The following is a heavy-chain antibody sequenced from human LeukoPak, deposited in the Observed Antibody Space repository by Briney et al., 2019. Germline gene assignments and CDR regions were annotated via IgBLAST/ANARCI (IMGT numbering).Heavy chain of an antibody. CDR2: IYYSGST. V-gene: IGHV4-59*01. J-gene: IGHJ3*02. CDR1: GFTFSSYE. CDR3: AAVWSKDLYSAFDI. D-gene: IGHD3-10*01. Sequence: GSLRLSCAASGFTFSSYEMNWVRQPPGKGLEWIGSIYYSGSTNYNPSLKSRVTISVDTSKNQFSLKLSSVTAADTAVYYCAAVWSKDLYSAFDIWGQGTMVTVSS.